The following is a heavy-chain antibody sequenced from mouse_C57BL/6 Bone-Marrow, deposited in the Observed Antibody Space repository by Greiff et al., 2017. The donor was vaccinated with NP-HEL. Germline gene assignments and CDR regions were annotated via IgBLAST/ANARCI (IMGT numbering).Heavy chain of an antibody. Sequence: EVKLMESGAELVRPGASVKLSCTASGFNIKDDYMHWVKQRPEQGLEWIGWIDPENGDPEYASKFQGKATITADTSSNTAYLQLSSLTSEDTAVYYCTTVYDYDDYWGQGTTLTVSS. CDR3: TTVYDYDDY. D-gene: IGHD2-4*01. CDR2: IDPENGDP. J-gene: IGHJ2*01. CDR1: GFNIKDDY. V-gene: IGHV14-4*01.